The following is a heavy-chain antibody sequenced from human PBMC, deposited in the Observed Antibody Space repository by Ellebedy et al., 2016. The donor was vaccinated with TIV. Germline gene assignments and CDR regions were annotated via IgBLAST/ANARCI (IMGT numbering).Heavy chain of an antibody. CDR2: ISGYNGNT. V-gene: IGHV1-18*01. CDR1: GYTFTSYG. D-gene: IGHD2-15*01. Sequence: ASVKVSCKASGYTFTSYGISWVRQAPGQGLEWLGWISGYNGNTYYGQNFQGRVTMTTDTSTSTVYMELRSLRSDDTAVYFCARDRDIVVVVGADRQVHWYFDLWGRGTLVTVSS. CDR3: ARDRDIVVVVGADRQVHWYFDL. J-gene: IGHJ2*01.